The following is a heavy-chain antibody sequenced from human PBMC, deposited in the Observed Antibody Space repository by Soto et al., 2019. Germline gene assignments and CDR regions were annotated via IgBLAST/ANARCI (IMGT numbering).Heavy chain of an antibody. J-gene: IGHJ6*02. CDR1: GGSISSSSYY. D-gene: IGHD6-6*01. V-gene: IGHV4-39*07. CDR2: INHSGST. CDR3: ARGLAARPGFWAPGPRTQKSLGSYYYYYGMDV. Sequence: PSETLSLTCTVSGGSISSSSYYWGWIRQPPGKGLEWIGEINHSGSTNYNPSLKSRVTISVDTSKNQFSLKLSSVTAADTAVYYCARGLAARPGFWAPGPRTQKSLGSYYYYYGMDVWGQGTTVTVSS.